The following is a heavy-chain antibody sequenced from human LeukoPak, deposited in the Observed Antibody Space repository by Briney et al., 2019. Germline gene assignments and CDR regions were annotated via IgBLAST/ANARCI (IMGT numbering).Heavy chain of an antibody. CDR2: MNQDGSEK. D-gene: IGHD2-15*01. Sequence: GGSLTLSCAASGFTFRNYWMTWVRQAPGKGLEWVANMNQDGSEKYYVDSMKGRFTISRDNSKNTLYLQMNSLRAEDTAVYYCAKERCSGGSCYSYFDYWGQGTLVTVSS. CDR3: AKERCSGGSCYSYFDY. CDR1: GFTFRNYW. V-gene: IGHV3-7*01. J-gene: IGHJ4*02.